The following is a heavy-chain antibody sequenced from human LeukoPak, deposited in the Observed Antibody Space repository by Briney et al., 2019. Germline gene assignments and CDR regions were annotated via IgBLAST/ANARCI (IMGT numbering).Heavy chain of an antibody. D-gene: IGHD6-19*01. V-gene: IGHV1-46*01. CDR2: INPSGGST. J-gene: IGHJ4*02. CDR3: ATGYSSGWYVL. CDR1: GYTFTSYY. Sequence: GASVKVSCKASGYTFTSYYMHWVRQAPGQGLEWMGIINPSGGSTSYAQKFQGRVTMTRDTSTSTVYMELSSLRSKDTAVYYCATGYSSGWYVLWGQGTLVTVSS.